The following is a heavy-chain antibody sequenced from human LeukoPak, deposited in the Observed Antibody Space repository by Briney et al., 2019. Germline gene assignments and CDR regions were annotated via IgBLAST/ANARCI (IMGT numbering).Heavy chain of an antibody. J-gene: IGHJ6*02. CDR3: TRWGIGADYYGKDV. V-gene: IGHV3-49*04. Sequence: PGRSLRLSCTASGFTFGDYAMSWVRQAPGKGLEWVGFIRSKAYGGTTEYAASVKGRFTISRDDSKSIAYLQMNSLKTEDTAVYYCTRWGIGADYYGKDVWGQGTTVTVSS. CDR2: IRSKAYGGTT. D-gene: IGHD6-13*01. CDR1: GFTFGDYA.